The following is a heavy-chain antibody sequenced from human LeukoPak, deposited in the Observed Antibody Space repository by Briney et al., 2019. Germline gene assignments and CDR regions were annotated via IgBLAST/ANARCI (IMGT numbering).Heavy chain of an antibody. Sequence: ASVKVSCKASGGTFSSYAISWVRQAPGQGLEWMGWISAYNGNTNYAQKLQGRVTMTTDTSTSTAYMELRSLRSDDTAVYYCARVVGEYYYDSSGYYYVGKLLDYWGQGTLVTVSS. CDR2: ISAYNGNT. V-gene: IGHV1-18*01. J-gene: IGHJ4*02. CDR3: ARVVGEYYYDSSGYYYVGKLLDY. D-gene: IGHD3-22*01. CDR1: GGTFSSYA.